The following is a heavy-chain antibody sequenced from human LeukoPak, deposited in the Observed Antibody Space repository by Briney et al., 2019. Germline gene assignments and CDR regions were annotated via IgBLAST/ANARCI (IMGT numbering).Heavy chain of an antibody. V-gene: IGHV3-48*03. CDR1: GFTFSSYE. CDR2: ISSSGSTI. CDR3: ARWYCSSTSCNHYYYYGMDV. J-gene: IGHJ6*02. D-gene: IGHD2-2*01. Sequence: GGSLRLSCAASGFTFSSYEMNWVRQAPGKELEWVSYISSSGSTIYYADSVKGRFTISKDNAKNSLYLQMNSLRAEDTAVYYCARWYCSSTSCNHYYYYGMDVWGQGTTVTVSS.